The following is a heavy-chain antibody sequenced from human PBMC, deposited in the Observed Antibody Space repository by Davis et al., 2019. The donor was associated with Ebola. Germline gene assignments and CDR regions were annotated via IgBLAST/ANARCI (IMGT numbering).Heavy chain of an antibody. Sequence: SQTLSLTCAVYGGSSSGYYWSWIRQPPGKGLEWIGYIYYSGSTNYNPSLKSRVTISVDTSKNQFSLKLSSVTAADTAVYYCARDRRGIGAFDIWGQGTMVTVSS. D-gene: IGHD3-16*01. V-gene: IGHV4-59*01. CDR3: ARDRRGIGAFDI. CDR1: GGSSSGYY. J-gene: IGHJ3*02. CDR2: IYYSGST.